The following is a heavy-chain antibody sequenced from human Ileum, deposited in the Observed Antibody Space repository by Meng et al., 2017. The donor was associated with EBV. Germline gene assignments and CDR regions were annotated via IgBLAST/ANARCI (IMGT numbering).Heavy chain of an antibody. J-gene: IGHJ5*02. CDR1: GGSVSSVNNY. Sequence: EPLAGAGPGTGKPSQTLSLGCTYSGGSVSSVNNYWIWIRQPPGKGLEWIGYIYYSGRTYYNPSLESRVTMSVDTSKNQFSLNLNSVTAADTAVYYCARVNGDCFSTICYKGWFDPWGQGTLVTVSS. CDR3: ARVNGDCFSTICYKGWFDP. CDR2: IYYSGRT. V-gene: IGHV4-30-4*01. D-gene: IGHD2-2*02.